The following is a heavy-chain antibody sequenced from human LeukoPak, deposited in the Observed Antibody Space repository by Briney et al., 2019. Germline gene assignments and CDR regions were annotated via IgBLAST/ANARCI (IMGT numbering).Heavy chain of an antibody. CDR3: ARDRGGYYGSGSYSHWFDP. Sequence: SETLSLTCTVSGGSISSGSYYWSWIRQPAGKGLEWIGRIYTSGSTNYNPSLKGRVTISVDTSKNQFSLKLSSVTAADTAVYYCARDRGGYYGSGSYSHWFDPWGQGTLVTVSS. V-gene: IGHV4-61*02. D-gene: IGHD3-10*01. CDR2: IYTSGST. CDR1: GGSISSGSYY. J-gene: IGHJ5*02.